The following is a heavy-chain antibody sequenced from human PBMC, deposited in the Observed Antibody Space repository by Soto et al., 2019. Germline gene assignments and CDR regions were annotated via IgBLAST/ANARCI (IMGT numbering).Heavy chain of an antibody. CDR3: VKETQYRRPAGGDY. Sequence: GGSLRLSCAASGFTFSNYAMSWVRQAPGKGLEWVSVISGSGGSTYYADSVKGRFTISRDNSKNTLYLQMNSLRAEDTAVYYCVKETQYRRPAGGDYWGQGTLVTVSS. CDR2: ISGSGGST. CDR1: GFTFSNYA. D-gene: IGHD2-2*02. V-gene: IGHV3-23*01. J-gene: IGHJ4*02.